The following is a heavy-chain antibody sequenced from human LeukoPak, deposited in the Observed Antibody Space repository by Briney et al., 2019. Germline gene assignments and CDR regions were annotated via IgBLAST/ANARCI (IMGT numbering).Heavy chain of an antibody. CDR3: ARDLGGSWDAFDI. V-gene: IGHV1-46*01. CDR2: VNPNGGST. Sequence: ASVKVSCKASGYTFTSYYMHWVRQSPGQGLEWMGVVNPNGGSTTYAQKFLGRPIMTRDTSTRTVYMDLNSLRSEDTAVYFCARDLGGSWDAFDIWGQGTRVTVST. CDR1: GYTFTSYY. D-gene: IGHD3-16*01. J-gene: IGHJ3*02.